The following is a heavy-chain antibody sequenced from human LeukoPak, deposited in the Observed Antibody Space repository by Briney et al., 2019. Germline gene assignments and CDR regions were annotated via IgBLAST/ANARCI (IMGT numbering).Heavy chain of an antibody. Sequence: GASVKVSCKASGYTFTGYYMHWVRQAPGQGLEWMGWINPNSGGTNYAQKFQGRVTMTRDTSISTAYMELSRLRSDDTAVYYCARVIVVVTAILDYWGQGILVTVSS. J-gene: IGHJ4*02. V-gene: IGHV1-2*02. D-gene: IGHD2-21*02. CDR3: ARVIVVVTAILDY. CDR1: GYTFTGYY. CDR2: INPNSGGT.